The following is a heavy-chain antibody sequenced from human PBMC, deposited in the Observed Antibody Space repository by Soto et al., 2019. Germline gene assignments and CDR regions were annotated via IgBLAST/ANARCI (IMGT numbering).Heavy chain of an antibody. V-gene: IGHV1-69*13. Sequence: SVKVSCKASGGTFSSYAISWVRQAPGQGLEWMGGIIPIFGTANYAQKFQGRVTITADESTSTAYMELSSLRSEDTAVYYCARVGGPNIVVVPAANYYYYGMDVWGQGTTVTVSS. CDR2: IIPIFGTA. CDR3: ARVGGPNIVVVPAANYYYYGMDV. J-gene: IGHJ6*02. D-gene: IGHD2-2*01. CDR1: GGTFSSYA.